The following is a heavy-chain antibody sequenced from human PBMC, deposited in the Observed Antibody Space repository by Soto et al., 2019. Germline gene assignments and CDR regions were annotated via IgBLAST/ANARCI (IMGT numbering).Heavy chain of an antibody. J-gene: IGHJ6*02. Sequence: ASVKVSCKASGYTFTGYYMHWVRQAPGQGLEWMGWINPNSGGTNYAQKFQGWVTMTRDTSISTAYMELGRLRSDDTAVYYCARDRWELLSYYYYGMDVWGQGTTVTVSS. CDR1: GYTFTGYY. CDR3: ARDRWELLSYYYYGMDV. D-gene: IGHD1-26*01. V-gene: IGHV1-2*04. CDR2: INPNSGGT.